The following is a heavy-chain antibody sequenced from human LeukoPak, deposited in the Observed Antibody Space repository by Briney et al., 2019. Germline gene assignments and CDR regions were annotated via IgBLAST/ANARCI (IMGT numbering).Heavy chain of an antibody. D-gene: IGHD4-17*01. V-gene: IGHV3-30-3*01. Sequence: GGSLRLSCAASGFTFSNYWMHWVRQAPGKGLEWVAVISYDGSNKYYADSVKGRFTISRDNSKNTLYLQMNSLRAEDTAVYYCARGSYGDYFDYWGQGTLVTVSS. J-gene: IGHJ4*02. CDR2: ISYDGSNK. CDR1: GFTFSNYW. CDR3: ARGSYGDYFDY.